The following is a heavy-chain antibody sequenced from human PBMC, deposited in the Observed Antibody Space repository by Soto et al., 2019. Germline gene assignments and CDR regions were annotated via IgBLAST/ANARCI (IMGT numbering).Heavy chain of an antibody. J-gene: IGHJ4*02. V-gene: IGHV1-69*13. CDR3: ARDGITGTTGNFDY. CDR2: IIPILGTA. CDR1: GGTFSSYA. D-gene: IGHD1-20*01. Sequence: GASVKVSCKASGGTFSSYAISWVRQAPGQGLEWMGGIIPILGTANCAQKFQGRVTITADESTSTAYMELSSLRSEDTAVYYCARDGITGTTGNFDYWGQGTLVTVSS.